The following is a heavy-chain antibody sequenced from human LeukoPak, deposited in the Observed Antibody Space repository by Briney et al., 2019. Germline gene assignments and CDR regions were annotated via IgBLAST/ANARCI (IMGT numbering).Heavy chain of an antibody. V-gene: IGHV3-9*01. CDR2: ISWNSGSI. CDR1: GFTFSSYA. Sequence: PGGSLRLSCAASGFTFSSYAMSWVRQAPGKGLEWVSGISWNSGSIGYADSVKGRFTISRDNAKNSLYLQMNSLRAEDTALYYCAKVANYYDSSGYYDYWGQGTLVTVSS. CDR3: AKVANYYDSSGYYDY. J-gene: IGHJ4*02. D-gene: IGHD3-22*01.